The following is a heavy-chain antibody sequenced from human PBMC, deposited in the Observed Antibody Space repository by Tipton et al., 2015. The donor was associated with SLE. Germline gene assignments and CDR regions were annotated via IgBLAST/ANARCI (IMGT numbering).Heavy chain of an antibody. CDR2: ISAYNGNT. CDR1: GYTFTSYG. Sequence: QLVQSGAEVKKPGASVKVSCKASGYTFTSYGISWVRQAPGQGLEGMGWISAYNGNTNYAQKLQGRVTMTTDTSTSTAYMELRSLRSDDTAVYYCARSGYCTGGVCYTVYFDYWGQGTLVTVSS. D-gene: IGHD2-8*02. V-gene: IGHV1-18*01. CDR3: ARSGYCTGGVCYTVYFDY. J-gene: IGHJ4*02.